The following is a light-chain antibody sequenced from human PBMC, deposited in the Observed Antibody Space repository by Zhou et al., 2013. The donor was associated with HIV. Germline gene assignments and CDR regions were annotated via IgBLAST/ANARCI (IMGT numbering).Light chain of an antibody. Sequence: EIVLTQSPGTLSLSPGERATLSCRASHTISANYLAWYQQKPGQAPRLLIYDASNRATGIPGRFSGSGSGTDFTLTISSLEPEDFAVYYCQQRSNWPLTFGGGTKVEIK. J-gene: IGKJ4*01. V-gene: IGKV3D-20*02. CDR3: QQRSNWPLT. CDR2: DAS. CDR1: HTISANY.